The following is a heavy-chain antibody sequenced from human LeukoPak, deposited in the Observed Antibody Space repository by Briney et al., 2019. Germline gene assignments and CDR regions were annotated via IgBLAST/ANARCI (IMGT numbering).Heavy chain of an antibody. CDR2: IYYSGST. D-gene: IGHD3-22*01. V-gene: IGHV4-59*01. CDR3: AVSSGYYGYYFDY. Sequence: SETLSLTCTVSGGSLSSYYWSWIRQPPGKGLEWIGYIYYSGSTNYNPSLKNRVTISVASSKNQFSLKLSSVTAADTAVYYCAVSSGYYGYYFDYWGQGTLVTVSS. CDR1: GGSLSSYY. J-gene: IGHJ4*02.